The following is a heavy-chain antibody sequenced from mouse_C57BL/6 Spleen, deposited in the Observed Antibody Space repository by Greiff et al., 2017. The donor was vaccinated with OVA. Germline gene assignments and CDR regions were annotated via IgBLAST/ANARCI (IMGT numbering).Heavy chain of an antibody. Sequence: QVQLQQPGAELVMPGASVKLSCKASGYTFTSYWMHWVKQRPGQGLEWIGEIDPSDSYTNYNQKFKGKSTLTVDKSSSTAYMQLSSLTSEDSAVYYCARSLFTTGGIYWGQGTLVTVSA. CDR1: GYTFTSYW. CDR2: IDPSDSYT. J-gene: IGHJ3*01. D-gene: IGHD1-1*01. V-gene: IGHV1-69*01. CDR3: ARSLFTTGGIY.